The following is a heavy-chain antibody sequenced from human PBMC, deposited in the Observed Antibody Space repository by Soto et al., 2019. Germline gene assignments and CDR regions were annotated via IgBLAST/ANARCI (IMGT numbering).Heavy chain of an antibody. CDR2: IWNDGSNK. J-gene: IGHJ4*02. D-gene: IGHD3-10*01. Sequence: GGSLRLSCEASGFPFRNFAMHWVRQAPDKGLEWVGVIWNDGSNKFYADSVRGRFIISRDNSKNTLSLQMSNVEVADTAMYFCASGPRDAKMYELPADYWGQGALVTVYS. CDR3: ASGPRDAKMYELPADY. V-gene: IGHV3-33*08. CDR1: GFPFRNFA.